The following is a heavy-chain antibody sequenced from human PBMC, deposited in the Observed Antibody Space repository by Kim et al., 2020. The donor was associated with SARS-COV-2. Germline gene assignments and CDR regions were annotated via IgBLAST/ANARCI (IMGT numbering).Heavy chain of an antibody. Sequence: YNPSLKSRVTISVDTSKNQFSLKLSSVTAADTAVYYCARNDYGDFRDFDYWGQGTLVTVSS. D-gene: IGHD4-17*01. V-gene: IGHV4-39*01. J-gene: IGHJ4*02. CDR3: ARNDYGDFRDFDY.